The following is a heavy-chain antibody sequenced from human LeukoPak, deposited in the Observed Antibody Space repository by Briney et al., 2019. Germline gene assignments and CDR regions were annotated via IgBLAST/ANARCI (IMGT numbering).Heavy chain of an antibody. D-gene: IGHD5-18*01. CDR2: IWYDGSNE. CDR3: ARDVGIRLWFRDYYGLDV. Sequence: GGSLRLSCAASGFTFSSYGMDWVRQAPGKGLEWVAVIWYDGSNEYYADSVKGRFTISRDNSQNPLYLQLTSLSAEDTAVYYCARDVGIRLWFRDYYGLDVWGHGTMVTVS. J-gene: IGHJ6*02. V-gene: IGHV3-33*01. CDR1: GFTFSSYG.